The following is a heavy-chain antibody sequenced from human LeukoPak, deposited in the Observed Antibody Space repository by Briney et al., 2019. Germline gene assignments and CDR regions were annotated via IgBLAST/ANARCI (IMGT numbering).Heavy chain of an antibody. CDR1: ARSISSSRYY. J-gene: IGHJ4*02. V-gene: IGHV4-39*07. CDR2: IYYSGST. Sequence: SQTMSLTCTVSARSISSSRYYWGWILEPPGKGLEGIWRIYYSGSTHYNPCLKTRVPLSIHTSKNQFSLKLSSVTAADTAVYYCARDLESPGLGELRYFDYWGQGTLVTVTS. CDR3: ARDLESPGLGELRYFDY. D-gene: IGHD3-16*01.